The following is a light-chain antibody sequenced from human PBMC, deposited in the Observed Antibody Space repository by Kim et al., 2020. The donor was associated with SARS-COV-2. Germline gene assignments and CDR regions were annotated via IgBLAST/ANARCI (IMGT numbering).Light chain of an antibody. CDR3: QQSYNTPWT. Sequence: DIQMTQSPSSLSASVGDRVTITCRASQNIRTYLNWYQQKPGKAPKLLISGASNLQSGVPSRFSGSGSGTDFTLTISSLQPEDYATYSCQQSYNTPWTFGQGTKVDIK. J-gene: IGKJ1*01. CDR1: QNIRTY. CDR2: GAS. V-gene: IGKV1-39*01.